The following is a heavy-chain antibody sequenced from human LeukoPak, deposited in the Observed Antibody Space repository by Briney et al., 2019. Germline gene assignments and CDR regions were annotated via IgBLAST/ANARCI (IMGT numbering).Heavy chain of an antibody. CDR1: GYTFTSYG. CDR3: ARAPDYDSSGYFDGDY. Sequence: ASVKVSCKASGYTFTSYGISWVRQAPGQGLEWMGWISAYNGNTNYAQKLQSRVTMTTDTSTSTAYMELRSLRSDDTAVYYCARAPDYDSSGYFDGDYWGQGTLVTVSS. V-gene: IGHV1-18*01. CDR2: ISAYNGNT. D-gene: IGHD3-22*01. J-gene: IGHJ4*02.